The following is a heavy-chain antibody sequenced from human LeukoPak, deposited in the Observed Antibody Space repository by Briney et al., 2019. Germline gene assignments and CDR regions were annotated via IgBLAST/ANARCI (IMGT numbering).Heavy chain of an antibody. D-gene: IGHD2-15*01. CDR2: ISYDGSNK. CDR1: GFTFSSYD. J-gene: IGHJ4*02. CDR3: AKSSPYCSGGSCYGIGYFDY. Sequence: PGGSLRLSCAASGFTFSSYDMHWVRQAPGKGLEWVAVISYDGSNKYFADSVKGRFTISRDNSKNTLYPQMNSLRAEDTAVYYCAKSSPYCSGGSCYGIGYFDYWGQGTLVTVSS. V-gene: IGHV3-30*18.